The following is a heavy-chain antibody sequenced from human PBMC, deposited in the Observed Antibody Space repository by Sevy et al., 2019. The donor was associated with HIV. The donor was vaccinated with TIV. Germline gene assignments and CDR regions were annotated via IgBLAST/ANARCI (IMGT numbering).Heavy chain of an antibody. Sequence: GGSLRLSCVASGFTFGTYGMDWVRQAPGKGLEWVAVIWYDGSNKYYGHSVKGRFTISRDNSKNTLYLQMNSLRAEDTAVYYCAGGSRYSSRGSESLDYWGQGTLVTVSS. D-gene: IGHD6-19*01. CDR3: AGGSRYSSRGSESLDY. CDR1: GFTFGTYG. CDR2: IWYDGSNK. V-gene: IGHV3-33*01. J-gene: IGHJ4*02.